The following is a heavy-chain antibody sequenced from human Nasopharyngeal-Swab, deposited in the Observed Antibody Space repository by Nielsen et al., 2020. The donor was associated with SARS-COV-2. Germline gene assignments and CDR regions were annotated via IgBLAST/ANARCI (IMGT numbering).Heavy chain of an antibody. CDR3: ARAGRERVVITKFDY. D-gene: IGHD3-22*01. V-gene: IGHV4-30-4*01. Sequence: WIRQPPGKGLEWIGYIYYSGSTYYNPSLKSRVTISVDTSKNQFSLKLSSVTAADTAVYYCARAGRERVVITKFDYRGQGTLVTVSS. J-gene: IGHJ4*02. CDR2: IYYSGST.